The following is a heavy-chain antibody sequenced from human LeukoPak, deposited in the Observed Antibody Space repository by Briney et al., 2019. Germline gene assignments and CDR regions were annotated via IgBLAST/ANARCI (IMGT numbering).Heavy chain of an antibody. D-gene: IGHD3-3*01. CDR1: GGTFSSYA. V-gene: IGHV1-69*13. CDR3: ARGRFVEWLLYPPTFDY. J-gene: IGHJ4*02. Sequence: SVKVSCKASGGTFSSYAISWVRPAPGQGLEWMGGVLPIFGTANSAQELQGSVTSTADESTSTAYMELSSLRSEDTAVHYCARGRFVEWLLYPPTFDYWGQGTLVTVPS. CDR2: VLPIFGTA.